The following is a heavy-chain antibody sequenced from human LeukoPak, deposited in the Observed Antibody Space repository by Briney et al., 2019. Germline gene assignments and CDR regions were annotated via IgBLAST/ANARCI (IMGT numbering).Heavy chain of an antibody. Sequence: GGSLRLSCAASGFTFSDYYMGWIRQAPGKGLEWVSYISSSGSTIYYADSVKGRFTISRDNAKNSLYLQMNSLRAEDTAVYYCARGGYDILTGYYKIWGAFDIWGQGTMVTVSS. D-gene: IGHD3-9*01. CDR3: ARGGYDILTGYYKIWGAFDI. J-gene: IGHJ3*02. CDR1: GFTFSDYY. V-gene: IGHV3-11*01. CDR2: ISSSGSTI.